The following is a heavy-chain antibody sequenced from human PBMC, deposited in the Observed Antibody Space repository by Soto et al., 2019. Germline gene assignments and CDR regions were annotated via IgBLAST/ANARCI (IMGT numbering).Heavy chain of an antibody. CDR2: IKEDGHEK. CDR3: VTSFVWRHHLPY. J-gene: IGHJ4*02. V-gene: IGHV3-7*01. D-gene: IGHD3-16*01. CDR1: ELILSTYI. Sequence: EGCLRLSWTASELILSTYIMSWVRQTPGKGLEWVANIKEDGHEKYYVDSVKGRFTISRDNAKNSLFLQMDRLRAEDTAFYYRVTSFVWRHHLPYSGPRSLVAVSS.